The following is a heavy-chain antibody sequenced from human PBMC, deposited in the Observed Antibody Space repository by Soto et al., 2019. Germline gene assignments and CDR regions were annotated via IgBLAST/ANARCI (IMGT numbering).Heavy chain of an antibody. CDR1: GYTFTSYG. CDR3: ARGRYGDY. CDR2: ISAHNGNT. Sequence: QVHLVQSGAEVKKPGASVKVSCKASGYTFTSYGITWVRQAPGQGLEWMGWISAHNGNTDYAQKLQGRVIVTRDTPTCTAYMELRSLRSVGTAGYYWARGRYGDYWGQGALVTVSS. J-gene: IGHJ4*02. D-gene: IGHD1-1*01. V-gene: IGHV1-18*01.